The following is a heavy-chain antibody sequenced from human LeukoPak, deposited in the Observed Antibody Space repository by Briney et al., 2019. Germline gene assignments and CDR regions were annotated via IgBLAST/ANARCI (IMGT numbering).Heavy chain of an antibody. CDR2: IYYSGST. J-gene: IGHJ5*02. Sequence: SEPLSLTCTVSGGSISSSSYYWGWIRRPPGKGLEWIVSIYYSGSTYYNPSLKSRVTISVDTSNNQFSLRLSSVTAADTAVYYCARPYLRGTVVNNWFDPWGQGTLVTVSS. D-gene: IGHD4-23*01. CDR3: ARPYLRGTVVNNWFDP. V-gene: IGHV4-39*01. CDR1: GGSISSSSYY.